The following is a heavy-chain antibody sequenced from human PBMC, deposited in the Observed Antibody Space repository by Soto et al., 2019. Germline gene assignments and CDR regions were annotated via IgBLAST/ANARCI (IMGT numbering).Heavy chain of an antibody. CDR2: IYYSGST. CDR3: VRGYDFWSGYSNWFDP. J-gene: IGHJ5*02. CDR1: GGSISSGDYY. V-gene: IGHV4-30-4*01. D-gene: IGHD3-3*01. Sequence: TLSLTCTVSGGSISSGDYYWSWIRQPPGKGLEWIGYIYYSGSTYYNPSLKSRVTISVDTSKNQFSLKLSSVTAADTAVYYCVRGYDFWSGYSNWFDPWGQGTLVTVSS.